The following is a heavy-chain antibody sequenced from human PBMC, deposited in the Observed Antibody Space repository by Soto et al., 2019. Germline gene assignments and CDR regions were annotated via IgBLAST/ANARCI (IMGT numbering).Heavy chain of an antibody. CDR1: GFTFRSFV. V-gene: IGHV3-30*19. Sequence: QVQLVESGGGVVQPGTSLRLSCVGSGFTFRSFVIHWVRQAPGKGLEWVALKSYDGSNTYYDDSVKGRFTISRDNSRNTVDLQMDSRRLEDTAFYYCARWGTTGGLDVWGQGTLVSVSS. CDR3: ARWGTTGGLDV. CDR2: KSYDGSNT. D-gene: IGHD3-16*01. J-gene: IGHJ4*02.